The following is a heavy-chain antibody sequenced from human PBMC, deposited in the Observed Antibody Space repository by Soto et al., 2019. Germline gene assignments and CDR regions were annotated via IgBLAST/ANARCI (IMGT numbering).Heavy chain of an antibody. V-gene: IGHV3-30-3*01. CDR3: AKETSAYEIDY. Sequence: GENLRISCADPEFIFNGYAMHWVRQAPGKGLNWAAVISYDGNTKYYADSVKGRFTVSRDNSKNTLYVQMNNLSPEDTAMYYCAKETSAYEIDYWGQGTLVTVSS. J-gene: IGHJ4*02. D-gene: IGHD5-12*01. CDR1: EFIFNGYA. CDR2: ISYDGNTK.